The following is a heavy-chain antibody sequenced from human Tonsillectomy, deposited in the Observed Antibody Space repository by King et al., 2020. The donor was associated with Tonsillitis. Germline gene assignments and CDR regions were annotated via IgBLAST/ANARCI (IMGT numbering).Heavy chain of an antibody. J-gene: IGHJ4*02. CDR3: ARGSKEPAY. CDR1: GFTFSSFA. CDR2: ISYDGTNE. V-gene: IGHV3-30-3*01. Sequence: VQLVESGGGVVQPGRSLRLSCAVSGFTFSSFAMHWVRQAPGKGLEWVALISYDGTNEYNADSVKGRFTISRDNSKNILYLQMNSLRPEDTAIYYCARGSKEPAYWGQGTLVTVSS. D-gene: IGHD1-14*01.